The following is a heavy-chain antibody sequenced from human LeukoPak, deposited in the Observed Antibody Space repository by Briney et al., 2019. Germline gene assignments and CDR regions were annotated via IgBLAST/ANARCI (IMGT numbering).Heavy chain of an antibody. D-gene: IGHD3-10*01. CDR2: INPNSGGT. Sequence: ASVTVSCKASGYTFTGYYMHWVRQAPGQGLEWMGWINPNSGGTNYAQKFQGRVTMTRDTSISTAYMELSRLRSDDTAVYYCARGVRGVIIVRYLDYYYYMDVWGKGTTVTISS. V-gene: IGHV1-2*02. J-gene: IGHJ6*03. CDR3: ARGVRGVIIVRYLDYYYYMDV. CDR1: GYTFTGYY.